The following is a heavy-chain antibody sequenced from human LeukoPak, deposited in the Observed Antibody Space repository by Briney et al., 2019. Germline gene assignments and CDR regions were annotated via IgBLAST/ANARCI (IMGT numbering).Heavy chain of an antibody. CDR2: IYTSGST. Sequence: SETLSLTCTVSGGSISSGSYYWSWIRQPAGKGLEWIGRIYTSGSTNYNPSLKSRVTISVDTSKNQFSLKLSSVTAADTAVYYCAGGLGLIAGAISFDWYFDLWGRGTLVTVSS. D-gene: IGHD1-26*01. CDR3: AGGLGLIAGAISFDWYFDL. V-gene: IGHV4-61*02. J-gene: IGHJ2*01. CDR1: GGSISSGSYY.